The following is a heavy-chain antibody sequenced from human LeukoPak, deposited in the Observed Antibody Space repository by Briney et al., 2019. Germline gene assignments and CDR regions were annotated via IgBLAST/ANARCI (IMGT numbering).Heavy chain of an antibody. CDR1: GGSISSGSYY. CDR3: ARDQLVPAAMFDY. J-gene: IGHJ4*02. Sequence: SETLSLTCTVSGGSISSGSYYWSWIRQPPGKGLEWIGYIYYSGSTNYNPSLKSRVTISVATSKNQFSLKLSSVTAADTAVYYCARDQLVPAAMFDYWGQGTLVTVSS. CDR2: IYYSGST. D-gene: IGHD2-2*01. V-gene: IGHV4-61*01.